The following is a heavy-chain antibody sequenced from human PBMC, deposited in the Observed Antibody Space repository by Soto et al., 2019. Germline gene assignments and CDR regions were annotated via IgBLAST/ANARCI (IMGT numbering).Heavy chain of an antibody. CDR2: IWSDGSNK. CDR3: ARSSGYSYGYVSNDYYYCGIDV. CDR1: GFTLSSDG. J-gene: IGHJ6*02. Sequence: GGSLRLSCAASGFTLSSDGMHRVRQAPGKGLEWVAVIWSDGSNKYYADSVKGRFTISRDNSTNTLYLEMKSLRAEDTAVDYCARSSGYSYGYVSNDYYYCGIDVSGQGTTVTVSS. D-gene: IGHD5-18*01. V-gene: IGHV3-33*01.